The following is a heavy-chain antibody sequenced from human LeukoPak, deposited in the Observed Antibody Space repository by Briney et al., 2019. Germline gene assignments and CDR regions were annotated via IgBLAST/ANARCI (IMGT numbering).Heavy chain of an antibody. CDR2: MNPNSGNT. CDR1: GYTFISYG. J-gene: IGHJ4*02. D-gene: IGHD3-3*01. Sequence: ASVKVSCKASGYTFISYGINWVRQATGQGLEWMGWMNPNSGNTGYAQKFQGRVTITRDNSINTAYMDLTNLRSEDTTVSYCARGQSGRRFLADYWGQGTLVTVSS. CDR3: ARGQSGRRFLADY. V-gene: IGHV1-8*03.